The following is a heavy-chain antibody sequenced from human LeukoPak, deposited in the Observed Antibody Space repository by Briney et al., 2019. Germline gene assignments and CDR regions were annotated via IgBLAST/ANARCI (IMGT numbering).Heavy chain of an antibody. CDR3: ARVDTAMVQGLDY. J-gene: IGHJ4*02. V-gene: IGHV3-7*03. CDR2: IKQDGSEK. Sequence: GGSLRLSCAASRFTFSSYWVSWVCQAQGKGLEWVANIKQDGSEKYYVDSVKGRFTISRDNAKNSLYLQMNSLRAEDTAVYYCARVDTAMVQGLDYWGQGPLVTVSS. CDR1: RFTFSSYW. D-gene: IGHD5-18*01.